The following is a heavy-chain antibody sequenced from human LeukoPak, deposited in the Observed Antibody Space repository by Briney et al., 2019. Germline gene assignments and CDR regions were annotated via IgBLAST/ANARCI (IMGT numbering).Heavy chain of an antibody. D-gene: IGHD7-27*01. Sequence: GGSLRLSCVASGFTINTYDINWVRQAPGRGLEWVSHISSSGSTTYYADSVKGRLTVSRDNAKSSLYLQMNSLRAEDTAVYYCARSATGRGMDVWGKGTTVTVSS. J-gene: IGHJ6*04. CDR3: ARSATGRGMDV. CDR2: ISSSGSTT. V-gene: IGHV3-48*03. CDR1: GFTINTYD.